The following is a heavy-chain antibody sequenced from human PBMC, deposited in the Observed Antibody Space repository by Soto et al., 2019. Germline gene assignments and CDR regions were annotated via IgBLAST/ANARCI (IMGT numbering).Heavy chain of an antibody. V-gene: IGHV4-39*01. D-gene: IGHD1-20*01. CDR1: GGSISSSSYY. CDR3: ARITALFWFDP. CDR2: IYYSGST. J-gene: IGHJ5*02. Sequence: PSETLSLTCTVSGGSISSSSYYLGWIRQPPGKGLEWIGSIYYSGSTYYNPSLKSRVTISVDTSKNQFSLKLSSVTAADTAVYYCARITALFWFDPWGQGTLVTVSS.